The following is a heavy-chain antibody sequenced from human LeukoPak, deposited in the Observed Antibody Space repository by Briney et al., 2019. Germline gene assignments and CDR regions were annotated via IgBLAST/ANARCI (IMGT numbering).Heavy chain of an antibody. CDR1: GYTFTGYY. J-gene: IGHJ5*02. V-gene: IGHV1-2*02. Sequence: GASVKVSCKASGYTFTGYYMHWVRQAPRQGLEWMGWINPNSGGTNYAQKFQGRVTMTRDTSISTAYMELSRLRSDDTAVYYCARARGVVVPAGWFDPWGQGTLVTVSS. CDR3: ARARGVVVPAGWFDP. CDR2: INPNSGGT. D-gene: IGHD2-2*01.